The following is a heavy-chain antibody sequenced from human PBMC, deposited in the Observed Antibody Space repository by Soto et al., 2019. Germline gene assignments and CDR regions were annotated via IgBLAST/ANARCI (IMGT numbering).Heavy chain of an antibody. Sequence: QITLKESGPTLVKPTQTLTLTCTFSGFSLSTSGVGVGWIRQPPGKALEWLALIYWDDDKRYSPSLKSRLTITKDTSKNQVVLTMTNMDPVDTATYYCAHTGPGTLYYYYYMDVWGKGTTVTVSS. CDR1: GFSLSTSGVG. CDR3: AHTGPGTLYYYYYMDV. J-gene: IGHJ6*03. CDR2: IYWDDDK. V-gene: IGHV2-5*02. D-gene: IGHD1-1*01.